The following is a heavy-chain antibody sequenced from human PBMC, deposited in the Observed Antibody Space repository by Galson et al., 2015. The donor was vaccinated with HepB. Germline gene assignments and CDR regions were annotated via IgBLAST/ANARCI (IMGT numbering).Heavy chain of an antibody. J-gene: IGHJ6*02. CDR2: ISGSGTST. CDR3: AKDQWPLNMDV. D-gene: IGHD6-19*01. CDR1: GFTFSSCA. Sequence: SLRLSCAVSGFTFSSCAMSWVRQAPGKGLEWVSAISGSGTSTFHADSVKGRFTISRDNSKNTLYTQMNSLRVEDTAVYYCAKDQWPLNMDVWGQGTRSPSP. V-gene: IGHV3-23*01.